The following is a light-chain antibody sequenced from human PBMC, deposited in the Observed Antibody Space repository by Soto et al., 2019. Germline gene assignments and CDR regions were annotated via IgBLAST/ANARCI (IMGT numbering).Light chain of an antibody. Sequence: QSALTQPASVSGSPGQSITISCTGTSSDVGGYNYVSWYQQHPGKAPKLMIYEVSNRPSGVSNRCSGSNSGNTASLTISGLQAEDEADYCCSSYTSSSKVFGTGTKLTVL. CDR1: SSDVGGYNY. CDR3: SSYTSSSKV. J-gene: IGLJ1*01. V-gene: IGLV2-14*01. CDR2: EVS.